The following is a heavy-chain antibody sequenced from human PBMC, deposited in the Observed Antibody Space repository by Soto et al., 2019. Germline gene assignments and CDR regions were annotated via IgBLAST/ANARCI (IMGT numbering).Heavy chain of an antibody. V-gene: IGHV3-23*01. J-gene: IGHJ4*02. Sequence: PGGSLRLSCAASGFTFSSSAMSWVRQSPGKGLEWVSAISGSGGTTYYADSVKGRFTISRDNSKNTLYLQMNSLRAEDTAVYYCAQVLSSGSWIDCWCQGTLVTGSS. D-gene: IGHD6-13*01. CDR1: GFTFSSSA. CDR3: AQVLSSGSWIDC. CDR2: ISGSGGTT.